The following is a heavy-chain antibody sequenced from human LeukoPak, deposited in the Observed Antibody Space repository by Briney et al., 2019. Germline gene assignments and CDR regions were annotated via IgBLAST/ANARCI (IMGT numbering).Heavy chain of an antibody. J-gene: IGHJ5*02. CDR2: IYSGGST. CDR3: AKSPRAAAGNNWFDP. V-gene: IGHV3-53*01. D-gene: IGHD6-13*01. Sequence: GGSLRLSCAASGFTVSSNYMSWVRQAPGKGLEWVSVIYSGGSTYYADSVKGRFTISRDNSKNTLYLQMNSLRAEDTAVYYCAKSPRAAAGNNWFDPWGQGTLVTVSS. CDR1: GFTVSSNY.